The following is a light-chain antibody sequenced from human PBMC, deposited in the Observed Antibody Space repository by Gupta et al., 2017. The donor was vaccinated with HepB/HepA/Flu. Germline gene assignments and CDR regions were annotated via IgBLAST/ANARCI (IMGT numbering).Light chain of an antibody. CDR1: SSDVGGYNY. CDR3: CSDRSSTSLFV. Sequence: QSALTQPASVSGSPGQSITIPCTGTSSDVGGYNYVSWYQQYPGKAPKVIIYDVSGRPSGVSDRFSGSKSGNMASLTISGLQAEDEADYYCCSDRSSTSLFVFGTGTKVTVL. V-gene: IGLV2-14*01. CDR2: DVS. J-gene: IGLJ1*01.